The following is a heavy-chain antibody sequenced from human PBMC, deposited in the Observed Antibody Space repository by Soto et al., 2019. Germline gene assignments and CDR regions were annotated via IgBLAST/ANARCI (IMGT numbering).Heavy chain of an antibody. Sequence: ESGGGLVQPGGSLRLSCEASGFTFRSHWISWVRQAPGKEPEWVANINRDGSEKYFVDSVKGRFTISRDNAKNSLSLQMDSLRAEDTAVYYCARGGYSSSWYWALWGPGTTVTVSS. CDR1: GFTFRSHW. CDR2: INRDGSEK. CDR3: ARGGYSSSWYWAL. D-gene: IGHD6-13*01. J-gene: IGHJ6*02. V-gene: IGHV3-7*01.